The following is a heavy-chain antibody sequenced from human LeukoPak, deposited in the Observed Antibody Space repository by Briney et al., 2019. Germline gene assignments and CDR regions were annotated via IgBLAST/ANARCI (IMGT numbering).Heavy chain of an antibody. CDR3: AKVGVAARPTFDY. J-gene: IGHJ4*02. CDR1: GFTFSSYA. D-gene: IGHD6-6*01. V-gene: IGHV3-23*01. CDR2: ISGSGGST. Sequence: GRSLRLSCAASGFTFSSYAMSWVRQAPGKGLECFSAISGSGGSTYYADSVKGRFTISRDNSKNTLYLQMNSLRAEDTAVYYCAKVGVAARPTFDYWGQGTLVTVSS.